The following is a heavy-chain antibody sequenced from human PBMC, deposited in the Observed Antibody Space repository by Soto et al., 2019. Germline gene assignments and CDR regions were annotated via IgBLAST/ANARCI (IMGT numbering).Heavy chain of an antibody. V-gene: IGHV1-69*01. D-gene: IGHD3-10*01. Sequence: QVQLVQSGAEVKKPGSSVKVSCKVSGGPFSDYAVSWVRQAPGQGLEWMGGIIPMFGTANYAQKFQGRVTITADESTTTAYMELSSLRSEDTAVYYCERDLDYYGSGNYYNRIDYWGQGTLVTVSS. CDR3: ERDLDYYGSGNYYNRIDY. CDR1: GGPFSDYA. CDR2: IIPMFGTA. J-gene: IGHJ4*02.